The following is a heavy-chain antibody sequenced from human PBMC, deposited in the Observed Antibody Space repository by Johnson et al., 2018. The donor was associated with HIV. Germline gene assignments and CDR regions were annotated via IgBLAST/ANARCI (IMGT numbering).Heavy chain of an antibody. CDR2: IWHDGSNK. Sequence: QVQLVESGGGVVQPGMSLRLSCAASGFTLSNYGMHWVHQAPGKGLEWVAVIWHDGSNKYYADSVTGRFTISRDNSKNTLYLQMNSLRAEDTAVYYCAQENFEWELGAFYIWGQGTMVTVSS. V-gene: IGHV3-33*06. CDR1: GFTLSNYG. CDR3: AQENFEWELGAFYI. J-gene: IGHJ3*02. D-gene: IGHD1-26*01.